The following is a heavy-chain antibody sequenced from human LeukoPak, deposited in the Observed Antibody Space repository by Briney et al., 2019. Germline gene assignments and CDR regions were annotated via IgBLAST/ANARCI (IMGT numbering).Heavy chain of an antibody. Sequence: SETLSLTCTVSGGSISSSYYYWSWIRQPPGKGLEWIGEINHSGSTNYNPSLKSRVTISVDTSKNQFSLKLSSVTAADTAVYYCARGFQHWGQGTLVTVSS. V-gene: IGHV4-39*07. CDR2: INHSGST. CDR3: ARGFQH. CDR1: GGSISSSYYY. J-gene: IGHJ1*01.